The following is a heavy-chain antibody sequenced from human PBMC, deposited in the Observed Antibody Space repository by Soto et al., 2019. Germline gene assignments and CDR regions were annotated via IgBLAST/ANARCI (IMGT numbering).Heavy chain of an antibody. CDR1: GGTFSSYA. CDR2: IIPIFGTA. D-gene: IGHD4-17*01. CDR3: ARDTVTTGYYYDVMAV. J-gene: IGHJ6*02. Sequence: SVKVSCKASGGTFSSYASSWVRQAPGQGLEWMGGIIPIFGTANYAQKFQGRVTITADESTSTAYMELSSLRSEDTAVYYCARDTVTTGYYYDVMAVWGQGTTVTGSS. V-gene: IGHV1-69*13.